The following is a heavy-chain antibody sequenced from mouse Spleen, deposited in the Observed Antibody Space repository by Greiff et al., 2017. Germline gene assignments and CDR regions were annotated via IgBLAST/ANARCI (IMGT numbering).Heavy chain of an antibody. Sequence: EVMLVESGGGLVKPGGSLKLSCAASGFTFSSYTMSWVRQTPAKRLEWVATISSGGGNTYYPDSVKGRFTISRDNARNTLYLQMSSLRSEDTAMYYCARQDYSKMDYAMDYWGQGTSVTVSS. D-gene: IGHD2-5*01. J-gene: IGHJ4*01. V-gene: IGHV5-9*01. CDR2: ISSGGGNT. CDR3: ARQDYSKMDYAMDY. CDR1: GFTFSSYT.